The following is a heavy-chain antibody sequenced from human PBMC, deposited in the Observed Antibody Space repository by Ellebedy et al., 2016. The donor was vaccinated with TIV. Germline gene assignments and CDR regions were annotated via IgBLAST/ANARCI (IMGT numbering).Heavy chain of an antibody. J-gene: IGHJ4*02. V-gene: IGHV3-9*01. CDR1: GFNFDDYA. Sequence: SLKISXVASGFNFDDYAMHWVRQPPGKGLEWVSSISWNSGVKAYGDSVKGRFTISRDNSKDTPYLQMNSLRAEDTAVYYCARRGRGAVGFDYWGQGTLVTVSS. D-gene: IGHD1-26*01. CDR3: ARRGRGAVGFDY. CDR2: ISWNSGVK.